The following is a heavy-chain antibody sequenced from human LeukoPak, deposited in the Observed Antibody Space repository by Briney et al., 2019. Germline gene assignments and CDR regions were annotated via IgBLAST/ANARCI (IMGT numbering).Heavy chain of an antibody. J-gene: IGHJ4*02. V-gene: IGHV4-34*01. D-gene: IGHD3-22*01. Sequence: SETLSLTCAVYGGSFSGYYWSWIRQPPGKGLEWIGETNHSGSTNYNPSLKSRVSISVDSSKNQFSLKLRSVTAADTAMYYCARAVVLYYDGSGYSTRFDYWGQGTLVTVSS. CDR1: GGSFSGYY. CDR3: ARAVVLYYDGSGYSTRFDY. CDR2: TNHSGST.